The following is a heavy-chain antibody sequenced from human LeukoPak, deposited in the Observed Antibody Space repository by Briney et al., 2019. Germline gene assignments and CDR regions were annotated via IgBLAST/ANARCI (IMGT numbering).Heavy chain of an antibody. D-gene: IGHD6-13*01. J-gene: IGHJ4*02. CDR2: IYYSGRT. CDR1: GGSISPYY. V-gene: IGHV4-59*08. Sequence: PSKTLSLTCTVSGGSISPYYWTWIRQSPGKALEWIGYIYYSGRTSYNPSLKSRVTMSVDTSKNQFSLKLSSVTAADTAVYYCARHEGAAGPFDYWGQGTLVSVSS. CDR3: ARHEGAAGPFDY.